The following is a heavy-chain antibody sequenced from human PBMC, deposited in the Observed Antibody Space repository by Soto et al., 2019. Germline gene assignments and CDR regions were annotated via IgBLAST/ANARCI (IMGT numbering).Heavy chain of an antibody. Sequence: GGSLRLSCAASGFTFSSYWMTWVRQAPGKGLEWVANIKQDGSEKYYVDSVRGRFTMSRDNAKNSLYLEMNSLRAEDTAVYYCARVVGATQMDFDYWGQGTLVTVSS. CDR1: GFTFSSYW. CDR3: ARVVGATQMDFDY. CDR2: IKQDGSEK. J-gene: IGHJ4*02. D-gene: IGHD1-26*01. V-gene: IGHV3-7*01.